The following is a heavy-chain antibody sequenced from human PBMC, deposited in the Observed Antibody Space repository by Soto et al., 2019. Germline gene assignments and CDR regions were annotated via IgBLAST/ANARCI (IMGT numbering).Heavy chain of an antibody. J-gene: IGHJ5*02. CDR2: IYVTGAV. D-gene: IGHD2-21*01. CDR1: CAALNSGNYY. CDR3: ARLRIATNNYKWFDP. Sequence: SETLSLTCSFSCAALNSGNYYWSWIRQVPGKGLEWIGHIYVTGAVDYNPSLRDRITISQDTSERQFSLNLRLVTAADTAVYYCARLRIATNNYKWFDPWGQGTLVTVSS. V-gene: IGHV4-31*03.